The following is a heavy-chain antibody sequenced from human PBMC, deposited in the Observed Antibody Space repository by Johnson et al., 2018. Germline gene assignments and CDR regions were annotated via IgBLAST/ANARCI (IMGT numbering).Heavy chain of an antibody. CDR1: GFTFDDYA. Sequence: EVQLVESGGGLVQPGRSLRLSCAASGFTFDDYAMHWVRQAPGKGLEGVSGISWTSGSIGYADSGKGRFTISRDNSRNTLYLRMNGLRAEDTGVYYCAKLSGWYPDYFQHWGQGTLVTVSS. CDR2: ISWTSGSI. V-gene: IGHV3-9*01. J-gene: IGHJ1*01. CDR3: AKLSGWYPDYFQH. D-gene: IGHD6-13*01.